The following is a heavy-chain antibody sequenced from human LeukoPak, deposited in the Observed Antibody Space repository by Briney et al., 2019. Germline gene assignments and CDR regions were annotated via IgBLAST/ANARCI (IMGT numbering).Heavy chain of an antibody. CDR1: GFTFSSYW. Sequence: PGGSLRLSCAASGFTFSSYWMNWVRQAPGKGLEWVANIKQDGSEKFYVGSVKGRFTISRDNAKNSLYLQMNSLRGEDTAVYYCARDWGLDYWGQGTLVTVSS. CDR3: ARDWGLDY. CDR2: IKQDGSEK. D-gene: IGHD3-16*01. V-gene: IGHV3-7*01. J-gene: IGHJ4*02.